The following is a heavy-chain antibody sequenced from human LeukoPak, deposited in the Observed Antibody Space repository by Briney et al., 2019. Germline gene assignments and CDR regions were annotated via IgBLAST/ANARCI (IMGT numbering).Heavy chain of an antibody. V-gene: IGHV4-61*02. CDR2: IYTSGST. J-gene: IGHJ2*01. CDR3: AGAGGAVAGFSWGRYFDL. CDR1: GGSISSGSYY. D-gene: IGHD6-19*01. Sequence: SETLSLTCTVSGGSISSGSYYWSWIRQPAGKGLEWIGRIYTSGSTNYNPSLKSRVTISVDTSKNQFSLKLSSVTAADTAVYYCAGAGGAVAGFSWGRYFDLWGRGTLVTVSS.